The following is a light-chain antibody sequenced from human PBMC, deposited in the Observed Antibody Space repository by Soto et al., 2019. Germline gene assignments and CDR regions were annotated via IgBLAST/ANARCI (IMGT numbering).Light chain of an antibody. CDR1: QGINNW. CDR3: QQANNFTLT. J-gene: IGKJ4*01. V-gene: IGKV1D-12*01. CDR2: TTS. Sequence: DIQMTQSPSSVSASVGDRVTITCRASQGINNWLAWYQQKPGKAPKLLIYTTSSLQSGVPSRFSGSGSGTEFTLTITSLQPEDVATYYCQQANNFTLTFGGGTKVEIK.